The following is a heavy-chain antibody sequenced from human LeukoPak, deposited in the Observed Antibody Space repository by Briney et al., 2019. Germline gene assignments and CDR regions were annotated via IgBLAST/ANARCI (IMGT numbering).Heavy chain of an antibody. V-gene: IGHV3-23*01. CDR1: GFTFSSYA. CDR3: AREYSSSWEFDY. D-gene: IGHD6-13*01. Sequence: QTGGSLRLSCAASGFTFSSYAMSWVRQAPGKGLEWVSAISGSGGSTYYADSVKGRFTISRDNAKNSLYLQMNSLRAEDTAVYYCAREYSSSWEFDYWGQGTLVTVSS. CDR2: ISGSGGST. J-gene: IGHJ4*02.